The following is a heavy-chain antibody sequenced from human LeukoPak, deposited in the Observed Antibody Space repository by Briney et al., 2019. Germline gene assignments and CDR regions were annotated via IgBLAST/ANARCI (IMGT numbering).Heavy chain of an antibody. CDR2: INPSGGST. V-gene: IGHV1-46*01. Sequence: ASVKVSCKASGYTFTSYYMHWVRQAPGQGLEWMGIINPSGGSTSYAQKFQGRVTMTRDTSTSTVYMELSSLRAEDTAVYYCAREGYYGSGSYYLDYWGQGTLVTVSS. CDR1: GYTFTSYY. CDR3: AREGYYGSGSYYLDY. J-gene: IGHJ4*02. D-gene: IGHD3-10*01.